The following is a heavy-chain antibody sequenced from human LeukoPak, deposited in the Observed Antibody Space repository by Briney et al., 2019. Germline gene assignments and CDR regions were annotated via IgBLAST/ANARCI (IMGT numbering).Heavy chain of an antibody. D-gene: IGHD6-13*01. CDR1: GGSIRSYF. Sequence: APETLSLTCSVSGGSIRSYFWSWIRQSAGRGLEHIGRIYSTGSTNYSPSLKSRVSMSVDTSKNQFSLTLRSVTAADTAIYYCARAGYTSTWTFDYWGQGILVTVSS. J-gene: IGHJ4*02. CDR2: IYSTGST. V-gene: IGHV4-4*07. CDR3: ARAGYTSTWTFDY.